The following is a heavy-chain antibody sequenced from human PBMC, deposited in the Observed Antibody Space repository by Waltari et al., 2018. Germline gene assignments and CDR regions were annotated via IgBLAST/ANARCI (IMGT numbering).Heavy chain of an antibody. CDR3: ARKRGRGLTYGPFFYDY. CDR2: INGDGYGI. D-gene: IGHD5-18*01. CDR1: GFTCRDHR. J-gene: IGHJ4*02. V-gene: IGHV3-74*01. Sequence: EVQLLEAGGDPGRQGGSRRRARAPRGFTCRDHRRPCVRQVPGQGLVWVSRINGDGYGITYSDSVQGRFTISRDNTKNTVYLQMNSLRVDDTAVYYCARKRGRGLTYGPFFYDYWGRGTLVTVAS.